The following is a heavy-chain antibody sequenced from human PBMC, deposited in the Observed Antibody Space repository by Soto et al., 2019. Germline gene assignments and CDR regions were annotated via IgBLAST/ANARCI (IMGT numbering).Heavy chain of an antibody. J-gene: IGHJ3*02. V-gene: IGHV1-18*04. Sequence: QGLLAQSGTEVKKPGASVKVACKASGYLFTSNSISWVRQAPGQGLECLGWISAYNGDTKYAQRLQGRVTMTTDTSTSNAYLELRSLRSDDSAVYYSARPSHRRVISAIDIWGQGTMVIVSS. CDR1: GYLFTSNS. CDR3: ARPSHRRVISAIDI. D-gene: IGHD3-3*02. CDR2: ISAYNGDT.